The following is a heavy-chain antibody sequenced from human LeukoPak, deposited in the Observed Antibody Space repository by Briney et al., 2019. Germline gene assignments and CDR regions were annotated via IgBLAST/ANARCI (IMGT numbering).Heavy chain of an antibody. CDR3: ARRYSSSWNGGFDY. CDR2: IYYSGST. D-gene: IGHD6-13*01. Sequence: SETLSLTCTVSGGSISSGDYYWSWVRQPPGKGLEWIGYIYYSGSTYYNPSLKSRVTISVDTSKNQFSLKLSTVTAADTAVYYCARRYSSSWNGGFDYWGQGTLVTVSS. CDR1: GGSISSGDYY. V-gene: IGHV4-30-4*01. J-gene: IGHJ4*02.